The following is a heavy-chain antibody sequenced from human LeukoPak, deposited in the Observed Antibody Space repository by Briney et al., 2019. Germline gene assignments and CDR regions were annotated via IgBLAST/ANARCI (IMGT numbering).Heavy chain of an antibody. CDR1: GYTFTSYD. CDR2: INPNSGAT. V-gene: IGHV1-2*02. Sequence: ASVKVSCKASGYTFTSYDINRVRQATGQGLEWMGWINPNSGATSYPQKFQGRVTMTRDTSITTAYMELSRLTSDDTAIYYCARDRVFGVVFGRFDPWGQGTLVTVSS. D-gene: IGHD3-16*01. CDR3: ARDRVFGVVFGRFDP. J-gene: IGHJ5*02.